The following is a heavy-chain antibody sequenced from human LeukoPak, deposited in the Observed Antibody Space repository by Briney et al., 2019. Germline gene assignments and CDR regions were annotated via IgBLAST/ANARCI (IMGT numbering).Heavy chain of an antibody. CDR2: IIPIFGTA. Sequence: SVKVSCKASGGTFSSYAISWVRQAPGQGLEWMGGIIPIFGTANYAQKFQGRATITADESTSTAYMELSSLRSEDTAVYYCATLQEVAVAPVVDYWGQGTLVTVSS. D-gene: IGHD6-19*01. CDR3: ATLQEVAVAPVVDY. V-gene: IGHV1-69*13. CDR1: GGTFSSYA. J-gene: IGHJ4*02.